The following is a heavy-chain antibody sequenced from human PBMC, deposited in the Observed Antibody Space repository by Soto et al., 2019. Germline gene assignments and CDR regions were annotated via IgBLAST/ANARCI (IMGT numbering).Heavy chain of an antibody. Sequence: EVQLVESGGGLVQPGRSLRLSCAASGFTFDDYAMHWVRQAPGKGLEGVSGISWNSGSIGYADSVKGRFTISRDNAKNSLYLQMNSLRAEDTALYYCAKEGGDWGQGTLVTVSS. CDR1: GFTFDDYA. V-gene: IGHV3-9*01. J-gene: IGHJ4*02. CDR2: ISWNSGSI. CDR3: AKEGGD.